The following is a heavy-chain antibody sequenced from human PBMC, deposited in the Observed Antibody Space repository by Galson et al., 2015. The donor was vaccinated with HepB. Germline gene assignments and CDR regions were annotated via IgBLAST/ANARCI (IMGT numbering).Heavy chain of an antibody. CDR2: ISGSGGST. V-gene: IGHV3-23*01. J-gene: IGHJ4*02. CDR1: GFTFSSYA. Sequence: SLRLSCAASGFTFSSYAMSWVRQAPGKGLAWVSAISGSGGSTYYADSVKGRFTISRDNSKNTLYLQMNSLRAEDAAVYYCAKEAGIVVVPAPPTFDYWGQGTLVTVSS. CDR3: AKEAGIVVVPAPPTFDY. D-gene: IGHD2-2*01.